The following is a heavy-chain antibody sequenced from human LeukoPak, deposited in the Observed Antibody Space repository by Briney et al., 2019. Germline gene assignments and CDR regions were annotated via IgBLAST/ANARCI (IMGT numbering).Heavy chain of an antibody. V-gene: IGHV1-58*02. CDR2: IVVGSGNT. J-gene: IGHJ5*02. CDR3: AASTRGWSNWFDP. CDR1: GYTFTGYY. D-gene: IGHD3-10*01. Sequence: ASVKVSCKASGYTFTGYYMHWVRQARGQRLEWIGWIVVGSGNTNYAQKFQERVTITRDMSTSTAYMELSSLRSEDTAVYYCAASTRGWSNWFDPWGQGTLVTVSS.